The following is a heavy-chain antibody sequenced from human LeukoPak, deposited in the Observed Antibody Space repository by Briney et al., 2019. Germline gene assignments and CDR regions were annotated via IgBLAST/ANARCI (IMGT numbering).Heavy chain of an antibody. CDR2: IYSADSS. CDR3: ARTGDYGFDY. J-gene: IGHJ4*02. V-gene: IGHV3-53*01. D-gene: IGHD4-17*01. Sequence: GGSLRLSCTASGFTVSSSYMTWVRQAPGKGLEWVSVIYSADSSYYADSVKGRFTISRDNVKNTLYLQMNSLRAEDTAVYYCARTGDYGFDYWGQGTLVTVSS. CDR1: GFTVSSSY.